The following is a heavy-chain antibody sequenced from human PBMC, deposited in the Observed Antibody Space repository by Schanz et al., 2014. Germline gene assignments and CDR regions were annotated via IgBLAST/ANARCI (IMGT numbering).Heavy chain of an antibody. V-gene: IGHV1-18*01. J-gene: IGHJ4*02. CDR3: ARDAADFYDILTEEDY. CDR1: GYTFTSYG. D-gene: IGHD3-9*01. Sequence: QVQLVQSGAEVKKPGASVRVSCKASGYTFTSYGISWVRQAPGQGLEWMGWISAYNGNTKYPQKLQGRVTMTADTSTNTAYMELRSLRSDDTAVYYCARDAADFYDILTEEDYWGQGTLVTVSS. CDR2: ISAYNGNT.